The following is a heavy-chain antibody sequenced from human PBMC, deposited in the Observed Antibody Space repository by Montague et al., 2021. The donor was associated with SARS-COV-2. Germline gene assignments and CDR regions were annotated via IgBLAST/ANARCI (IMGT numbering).Heavy chain of an antibody. CDR2: IYDSGST. CDR3: ARRGRKLLPVATTIGGFDI. J-gene: IGHJ3*02. CDR1: GGSISSSNYY. D-gene: IGHD5-12*01. Sequence: SETLSLTCTVSGGSISSSNYYWDWIRQPPGKGLEWIGSIYDSGSTYYXXXLKRRVTISVDTSKNHFSLKQSSVTAADTAVYYCARRGRKLLPVATTIGGFDIWGQGTMVTVSS. V-gene: IGHV4-39*02.